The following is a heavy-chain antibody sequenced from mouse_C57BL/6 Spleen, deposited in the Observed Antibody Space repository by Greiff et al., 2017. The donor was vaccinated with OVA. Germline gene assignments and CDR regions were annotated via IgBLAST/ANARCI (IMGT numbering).Heavy chain of an antibody. Sequence: EVQRVESGPGLVKPSQSLSLTCSVTGYSIPSGYYWNWIRQFPGNKLEWMGYISYDGSNNYNPSLKNRISITRDTSKNQFFLKLNSGNTEDTATYYWAGDGYWGDFDDWGQGTTLTVSS. CDR1: GYSIPSGYY. V-gene: IGHV3-6*01. J-gene: IGHJ2*01. D-gene: IGHD2-3*01. CDR2: ISYDGSN. CDR3: AGDGYWGDFDD.